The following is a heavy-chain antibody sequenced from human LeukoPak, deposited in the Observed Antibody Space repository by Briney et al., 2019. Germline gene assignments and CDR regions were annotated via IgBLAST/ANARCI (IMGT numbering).Heavy chain of an antibody. CDR3: ARVRWELLGYFDY. D-gene: IGHD1-26*01. J-gene: IGHJ4*02. CDR2: ISSSSSTI. CDR1: GFTFSSYS. V-gene: IGHV3-48*04. Sequence: PGGSLRLSCAASGFTFSSYSMNWVRQAPGKGLEWVSYISSSSSTIYYADSVKGRFTISRDNAKNSLYLQMNSLRAEDTAVYYCARVRWELLGYFDYWGQGTLVTVSS.